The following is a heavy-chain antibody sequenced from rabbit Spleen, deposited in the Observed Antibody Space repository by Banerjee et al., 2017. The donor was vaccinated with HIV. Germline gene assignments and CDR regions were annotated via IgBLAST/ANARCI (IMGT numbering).Heavy chain of an antibody. CDR1: GFSFSSSDY. CDR2: IAGSSSGFT. CDR3: ARAGEGGDGYLNL. V-gene: IGHV1S40*01. J-gene: IGHJ4*01. D-gene: IGHD5-1*01. Sequence: QSLEESGGDLVKPGASLTLTCTASGFSFSSSDYMCWVRQAPGKGLEWISCIAGSSSGFTYSATWAKGRITFSKTSSTTVTLQMTSLTAADTATYFCARAGEGGDGYLNLWGPGTLVTVS.